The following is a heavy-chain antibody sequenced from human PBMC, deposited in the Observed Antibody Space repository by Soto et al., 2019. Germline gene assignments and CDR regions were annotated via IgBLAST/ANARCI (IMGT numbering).Heavy chain of an antibody. CDR3: AHSEITMVRGVKPFDY. J-gene: IGHJ4*02. Sequence: TLSLTCTVSGGSVCSYYWSWTRQPPGEGLEWIALIYWDDDKRYSPSLKSRLTITKDTSKNQVVLTMTNMDPVDTATYYCAHSEITMVRGVKPFDYWGQGTLVTVSS. V-gene: IGHV2-5*08. CDR2: IYWDDDK. D-gene: IGHD3-10*01. CDR1: GGSVCSYYW.